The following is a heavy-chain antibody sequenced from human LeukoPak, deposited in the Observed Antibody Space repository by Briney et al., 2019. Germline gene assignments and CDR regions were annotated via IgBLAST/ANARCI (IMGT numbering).Heavy chain of an antibody. D-gene: IGHD2-15*01. CDR2: IIPIFGTA. V-gene: IGHV1-69*05. Sequence: SVKVSCKASGGTFSSYAISWVRQAPGQGLEWMGRIIPIFGTANYAQKFQGRVTITTDESTSTAYMELSSLRSEDTAVYYCAKEPNGKLKLNPEDRYCSGDSCYSWFDPWGQGTLVTVSS. J-gene: IGHJ5*02. CDR3: AKEPNGKLKLNPEDRYCSGDSCYSWFDP. CDR1: GGTFSSYA.